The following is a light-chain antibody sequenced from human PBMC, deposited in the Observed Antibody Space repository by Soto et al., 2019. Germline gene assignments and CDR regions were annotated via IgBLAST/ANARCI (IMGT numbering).Light chain of an antibody. Sequence: IVLTQSPGTLSLSPGARATLSCRASQSISSSYLAWYQQKPGQAPRLLIYGASRRATGIPDRFSGRESGTDFTLTITTLEPEDSAVYFCQQYASSPYTFGQGTKVDIK. CDR1: QSISSSY. V-gene: IGKV3-20*01. J-gene: IGKJ1*01. CDR3: QQYASSPYT. CDR2: GAS.